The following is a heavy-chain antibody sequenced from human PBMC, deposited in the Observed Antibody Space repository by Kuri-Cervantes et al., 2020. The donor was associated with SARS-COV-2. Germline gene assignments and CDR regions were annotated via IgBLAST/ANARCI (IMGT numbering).Heavy chain of an antibody. V-gene: IGHV1-8*01. J-gene: IGHJ6*03. D-gene: IGHD3-3*01. CDR1: GYTFTSYD. CDR3: ARVYYDFWSGYSHAYYYYYMDV. CDR2: MNPNSGNT. Sequence: ASVKKVSCKASGYTFTSYDINWVRQATGQGLEWMGWMNPNSGNTGYAQKFQGRVTMTRNTSISTAYMELSSLRSEDTAVYYCARVYYDFWSGYSHAYYYYYMDVWGKGTTVTVSS.